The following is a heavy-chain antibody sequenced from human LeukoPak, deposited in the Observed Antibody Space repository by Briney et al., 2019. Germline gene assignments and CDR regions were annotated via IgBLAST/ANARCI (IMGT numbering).Heavy chain of an antibody. V-gene: IGHV4-59*01. Sequence: SETLSLTCTVSGGSISSYYWSWIRQPPGKGLEWIGYIYYSGSTNYNPSLKSRVTISVDTSKNQFSLKLSSVAAADTAVYYCARQDYYYYMDVWGKGTAVTVSS. J-gene: IGHJ6*03. CDR2: IYYSGST. CDR1: GGSISSYY. CDR3: ARQDYYYYMDV.